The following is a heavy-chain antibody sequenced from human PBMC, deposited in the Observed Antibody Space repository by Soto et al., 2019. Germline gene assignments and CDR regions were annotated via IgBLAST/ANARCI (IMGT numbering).Heavy chain of an antibody. CDR3: ARQGYCSSTSYPNNWFDP. J-gene: IGHJ5*02. V-gene: IGHV4-61*08. CDR1: GGSISSGGYY. Sequence: PSETLSLTCTVSGGSISSGGYYWSWIRQHPGKGLEWIGYIYYSGSTNYNPSLKSRVTISVDTSKNQFSLKLSSVTAADTAVYDCARQGYCSSTSYPNNWFDPWGQGTLVTVSS. CDR2: IYYSGST. D-gene: IGHD2-2*01.